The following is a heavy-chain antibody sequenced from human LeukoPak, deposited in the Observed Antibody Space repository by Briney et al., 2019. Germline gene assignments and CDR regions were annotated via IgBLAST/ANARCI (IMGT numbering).Heavy chain of an antibody. Sequence: GGSLRLSCSASGFTFSSYEMNWVRQAPGKGLEWVSYMSTSGTITYYGDSVKGRFTISRDNAQKSLYLQMNSLRAEDTAVYYCARGSMCSGGICYSARCFDYWGQGTLLTVSS. CDR2: MSTSGTIT. V-gene: IGHV3-48*03. D-gene: IGHD2-15*01. CDR1: GFTFSSYE. CDR3: ARGSMCSGGICYSARCFDY. J-gene: IGHJ4*02.